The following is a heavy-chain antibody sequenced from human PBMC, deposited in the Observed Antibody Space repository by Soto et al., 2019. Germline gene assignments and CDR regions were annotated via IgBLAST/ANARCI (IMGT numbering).Heavy chain of an antibody. J-gene: IGHJ5*02. CDR2: IIPILGTA. D-gene: IGHD6-19*01. CDR3: ARDGDPSGYSSGWPVDP. CDR1: GGTFSSYA. V-gene: IGHV1-69*13. Sequence: VASVKVSCKASGGTFSSYAISWVRQAPGQGLEWMGGIIPILGTANYAQKFQGRVTITADESTSTAYMELSSLRSEDTAVYYCARDGDPSGYSSGWPVDPWGQGTLVTVSS.